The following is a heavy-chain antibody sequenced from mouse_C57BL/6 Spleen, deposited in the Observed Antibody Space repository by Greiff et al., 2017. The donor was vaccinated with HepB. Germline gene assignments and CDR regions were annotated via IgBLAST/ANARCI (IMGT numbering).Heavy chain of an antibody. Sequence: VQLQQPGAELVRPGSSVKLSCKASGYTFTSYWMHWVKQRPIQGLEWIGNIDPSDSETHYNQKFKDKATLTVDKSASTAYMQLSSLTSEDSAVYYCAGFYSNYEAWYFDVWGTGTTVTVSS. D-gene: IGHD2-5*01. CDR2: IDPSDSET. V-gene: IGHV1-52*01. CDR1: GYTFTSYW. J-gene: IGHJ1*03. CDR3: AGFYSNYEAWYFDV.